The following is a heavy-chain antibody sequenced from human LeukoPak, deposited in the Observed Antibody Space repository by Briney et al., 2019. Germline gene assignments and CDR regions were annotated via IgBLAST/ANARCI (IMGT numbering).Heavy chain of an antibody. V-gene: IGHV1-8*01. CDR1: GYTFTSYD. D-gene: IGHD6-19*01. Sequence: ASVKVSCKASGYTFTSYDINWVRQATGQGLEWMGWMNPNNGNTGYAQKFQGRVTMTRNTSISTAYMELSSLRSEDTAVYYCARVFPEQWLEAPFDYWGQGTLVTVSS. CDR3: ARVFPEQWLEAPFDY. CDR2: MNPNNGNT. J-gene: IGHJ4*02.